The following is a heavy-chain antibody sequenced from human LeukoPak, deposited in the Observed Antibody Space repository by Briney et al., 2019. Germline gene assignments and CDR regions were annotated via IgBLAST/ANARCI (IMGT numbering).Heavy chain of an antibody. CDR3: AREPYGRFDY. CDR2: IYYSGST. Sequence: PSETLSLTCTVSGGSISSSSYYWGWIRQPPGKGLEWIGSIYYSGSTYYNPSLKSRVTISTDTSKNQFSLKLTSVTAADTAVYYCAREPYGRFDYWGQGILVTVSS. CDR1: GGSISSSSYY. D-gene: IGHD3-10*01. V-gene: IGHV4-39*07. J-gene: IGHJ4*02.